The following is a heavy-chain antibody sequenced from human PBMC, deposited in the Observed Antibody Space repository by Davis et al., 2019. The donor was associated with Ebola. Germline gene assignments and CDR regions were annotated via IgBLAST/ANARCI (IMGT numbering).Heavy chain of an antibody. CDR2: IKQDGSEK. CDR3: AGSRYWGGIRD. Sequence: GESLKISCAASGFTFSSYWMSWVRQAPGKGLEWVANIKQDGSEKYYVDSVKGRFTISRDNAKNSLYLQMNSLRDEDTAVYYCAGSRYWGGIRDWGQGTLVTVSS. J-gene: IGHJ4*02. CDR1: GFTFSSYW. D-gene: IGHD7-27*01. V-gene: IGHV3-7*01.